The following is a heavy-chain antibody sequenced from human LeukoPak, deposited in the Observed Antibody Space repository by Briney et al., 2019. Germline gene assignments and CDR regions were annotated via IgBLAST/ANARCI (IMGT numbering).Heavy chain of an antibody. V-gene: IGHV4-39*01. CDR2: IYYSGST. CDR1: GGSISRSSYY. Sequence: SETLSLTCTVSGGSISRSSYYWGWIRQPPGKGLEWIGSIYYSGSTYYNPSLKSRETISVDTSKNQFSLKLSSVTAADTAVYYCARRLRMWFGGLVYFDYWGQGTLVTVSA. J-gene: IGHJ4*02. D-gene: IGHD3-10*01. CDR3: ARRLRMWFGGLVYFDY.